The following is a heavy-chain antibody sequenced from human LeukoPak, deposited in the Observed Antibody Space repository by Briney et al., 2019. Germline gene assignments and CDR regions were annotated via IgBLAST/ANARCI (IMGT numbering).Heavy chain of an antibody. Sequence: GGSLRLSCAASGFTFSSYWMSWVRQAPGKGLEWVANIKQDGSEKYYVGSVKGRFTISRDSAKNSLYLQMNSLRAEDTAVYYCARVQQWLVRKWFDPWGQGTLVTVSS. V-gene: IGHV3-7*01. D-gene: IGHD6-19*01. J-gene: IGHJ5*02. CDR3: ARVQQWLVRKWFDP. CDR2: IKQDGSEK. CDR1: GFTFSSYW.